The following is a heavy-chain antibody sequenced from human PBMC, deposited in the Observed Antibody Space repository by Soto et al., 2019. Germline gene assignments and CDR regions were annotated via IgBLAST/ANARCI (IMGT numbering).Heavy chain of an antibody. D-gene: IGHD3-10*01. CDR2: ISYDGSNK. CDR1: GFTFSSYG. J-gene: IGHJ4*02. Sequence: SGGSLRLSCAASGFTFSSYGMHWVRQAPGKGLEWVAVISYDGSNKYYADSVKGRFTISRDNSKNTLYLQMNSLRAEDTAVYYCAKVSLAGSTDYWGQGTLVTVSS. V-gene: IGHV3-30*18. CDR3: AKVSLAGSTDY.